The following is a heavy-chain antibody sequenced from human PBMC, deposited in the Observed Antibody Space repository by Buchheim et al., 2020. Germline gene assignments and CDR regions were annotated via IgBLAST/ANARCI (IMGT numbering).Heavy chain of an antibody. V-gene: IGHV4-34*01. CDR3: ARGRRYYDSKTWYFDL. CDR1: GGSFSGYY. CDR2: INHSGST. D-gene: IGHD3-22*01. Sequence: QVQLQQWGAGLLKPSETLSLTCAVYGGSFSGYYWSWIRQPPGKGLEWIGEINHSGSTNYNPSLKSRVTISVDTSKNQLSLKLSSVTAADTAVYYCARGRRYYDSKTWYFDLWGRGTL. J-gene: IGHJ2*01.